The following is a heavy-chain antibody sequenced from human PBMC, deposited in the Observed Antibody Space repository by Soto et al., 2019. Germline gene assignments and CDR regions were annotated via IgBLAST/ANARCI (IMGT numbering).Heavy chain of an antibody. D-gene: IGHD6-6*01. CDR1: GFTFRIYA. CDR3: AKVELVALRSGFDY. Sequence: WGSLRIGCATCGFTFRIYAMSWVRQAPGKGLEWVSAISGSGGSTYYADSVKGRFTISRGNSKNTLYLQMNSLRAEDTAVYYRAKVELVALRSGFDYWGQGTLVTGSS. V-gene: IGHV3-23*01. CDR2: ISGSGGST. J-gene: IGHJ4*02.